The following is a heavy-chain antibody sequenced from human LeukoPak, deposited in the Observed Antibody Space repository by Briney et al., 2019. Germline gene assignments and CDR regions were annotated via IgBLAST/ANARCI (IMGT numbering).Heavy chain of an antibody. CDR2: TRYDGNNK. CDR3: ARGALYYYDSSGYSKAFNY. V-gene: IGHV3-30*02. Sequence: GGSLRLSCAASGFTFRSYGMHWVRQAPGKGLEWVAFTRYDGNNKYYADSVKGRFTISRDNSKNTVYLQMNSLRPEDTALYYCARGALYYYDSSGYSKAFNYWGQGTLVTVSS. J-gene: IGHJ4*02. CDR1: GFTFRSYG. D-gene: IGHD3-22*01.